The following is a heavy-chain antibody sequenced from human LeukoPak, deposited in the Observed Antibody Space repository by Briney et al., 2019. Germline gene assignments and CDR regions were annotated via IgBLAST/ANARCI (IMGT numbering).Heavy chain of an antibody. CDR3: AKDHLPSAGGWY. V-gene: IGHV3-30*18. D-gene: IGHD2-15*01. CDR2: ISYDGSNK. CDR1: GFTFSSYG. J-gene: IGHJ4*02. Sequence: GGSLRLSCAASGFTFSSYGMHWVRQAPGKGLEWVAVISYDGSNKYYADSVKGRFTISRDNSKNTLYLQMNSLRAEDTAVYYCAKDHLPSAGGWYWGQGTLVTVSS.